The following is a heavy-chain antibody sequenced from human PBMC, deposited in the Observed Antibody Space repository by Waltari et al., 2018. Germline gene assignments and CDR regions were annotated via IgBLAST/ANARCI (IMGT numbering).Heavy chain of an antibody. CDR1: GYSFTSYW. CDR2: IYPGDSDT. V-gene: IGHV5-51*03. Sequence: EVQLVQSGAEVKKPGESLKISCKGSGYSFTSYWLGWVLQMPGKGLEWVGIIYPGDSDTRYSPSFQGQVTISADKSISTAYLQWSSLKASDTAMYYCAKTPRSAAALYYFDYWGQGTLVTVSS. D-gene: IGHD2-2*01. J-gene: IGHJ4*02. CDR3: AKTPRSAAALYYFDY.